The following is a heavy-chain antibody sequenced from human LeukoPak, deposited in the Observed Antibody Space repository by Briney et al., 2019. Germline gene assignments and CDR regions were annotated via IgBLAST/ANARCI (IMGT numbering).Heavy chain of an antibody. V-gene: IGHV1-2*02. D-gene: IGHD2-2*01. Sequence: VASVKVSCKASGYTFTGYYMHWVRQAPGQGLEWMGWINPNSGGTNYAQKFQGRVTMTRDTSISTAYMELSRLRSDDTAVYYCARGGILGYCSSTSCYGILFDYWGQGTLVTVSS. CDR1: GYTFTGYY. J-gene: IGHJ4*02. CDR3: ARGGILGYCSSTSCYGILFDY. CDR2: INPNSGGT.